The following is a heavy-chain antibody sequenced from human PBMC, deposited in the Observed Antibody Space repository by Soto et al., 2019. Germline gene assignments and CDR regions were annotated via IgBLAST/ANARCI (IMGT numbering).Heavy chain of an antibody. Sequence: QVQLVESGGGVVQPGRSLRLSCAASGFTFSSYGMHWVRQAPGKGLEWVAVIWYDGSNKYYADSVKGRFTISRDNSKNTLYLQMNSLRAEDTAVYYCARPLGYCSGGSCYYGFDPWGQGTLVTVSS. V-gene: IGHV3-33*01. D-gene: IGHD2-15*01. CDR1: GFTFSSYG. CDR2: IWYDGSNK. CDR3: ARPLGYCSGGSCYYGFDP. J-gene: IGHJ5*02.